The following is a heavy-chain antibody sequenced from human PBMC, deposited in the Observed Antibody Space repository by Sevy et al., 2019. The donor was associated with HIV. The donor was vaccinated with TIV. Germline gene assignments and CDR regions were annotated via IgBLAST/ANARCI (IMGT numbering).Heavy chain of an antibody. CDR1: GFTFNTYE. J-gene: IGHJ4*02. V-gene: IGHV3-48*03. CDR2: ISSSGSTI. D-gene: IGHD3-16*01. CDR3: ARGEWGGVNY. Sequence: GSLRLSCAASGFTFNTYEMNWVRQAPGKGLEWVSYISSSGSTIYYADSVKGRFTITRDNAKNSLYLQMNSLRVEDTAVYYCARGEWGGVNYWGQGTLVTVSS.